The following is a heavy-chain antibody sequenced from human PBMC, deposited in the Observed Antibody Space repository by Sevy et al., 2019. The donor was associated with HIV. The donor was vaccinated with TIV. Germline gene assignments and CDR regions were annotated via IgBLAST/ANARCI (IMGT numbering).Heavy chain of an antibody. CDR3: ARAGPYTSRWHFDY. D-gene: IGHD6-13*01. CDR2: ISDNGYNL. Sequence: GGSLRLSCAASEFSFHDYYMSWIRQAPGMGLEYISYISDNGYNLYYADSVRGRFTISRDNAKNSLYLQMNSLRIEDTAVYYCARAGPYTSRWHFDYWGQGTLVNVSS. V-gene: IGHV3-11*04. CDR1: EFSFHDYY. J-gene: IGHJ4*02.